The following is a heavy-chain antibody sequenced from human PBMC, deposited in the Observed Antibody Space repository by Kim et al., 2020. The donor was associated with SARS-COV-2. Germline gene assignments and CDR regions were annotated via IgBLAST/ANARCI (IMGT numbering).Heavy chain of an antibody. D-gene: IGHD6-19*01. Sequence: PSLKSRVTISVDTSNQFSLKLSSVTAADTAVYYCARDGIAVAGTLGWFDPWGQGTLVTVSS. J-gene: IGHJ5*02. CDR3: ARDGIAVAGTLGWFDP. V-gene: IGHV4-59*01.